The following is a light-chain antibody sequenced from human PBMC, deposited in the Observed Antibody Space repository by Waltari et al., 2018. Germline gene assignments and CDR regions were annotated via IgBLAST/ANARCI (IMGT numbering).Light chain of an antibody. J-gene: IGLJ1*01. CDR1: SADVGNYNY. CDR3: SSYAGSSTYV. V-gene: IGLV2-8*01. CDR2: EVT. Sequence: QSALTQPPSASGSPGQSVTVSCPGTSADVGNYNYVSWYQQYPGKAPKLIIYEVTKRPSGVPDRFSGSKSGNTASLTVSGLRAEDEADYYCSSYAGSSTYVFGSGTKVTVL.